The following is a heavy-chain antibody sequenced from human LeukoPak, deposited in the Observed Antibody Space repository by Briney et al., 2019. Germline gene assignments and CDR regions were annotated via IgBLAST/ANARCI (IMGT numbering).Heavy chain of an antibody. V-gene: IGHV3-48*03. D-gene: IGHD4-17*01. CDR3: ARDRADYVGAFDI. Sequence: GGSLRPSCAASGFTFSSYEMNWVRQAPGKGLEWVSYISSSGNTIYYADSVKGRFTNSRDNANNSLYLQMNSLRAEDTAVYYCARDRADYVGAFDIWGQGTMVTVSS. CDR1: GFTFSSYE. J-gene: IGHJ3*02. CDR2: ISSSGNTI.